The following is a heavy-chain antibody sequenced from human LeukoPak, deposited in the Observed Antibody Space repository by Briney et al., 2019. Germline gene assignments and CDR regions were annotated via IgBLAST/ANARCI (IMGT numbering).Heavy chain of an antibody. D-gene: IGHD2-2*01. CDR3: ARDRWDIVVVPAGWFDP. CDR1: GFTFSSYW. J-gene: IGHJ5*02. V-gene: IGHV3-7*01. Sequence: PGGSLRLSCAASGFTFSSYWMSWVRQAPGKGLEWVANIKQDGSEKYYVDSVKGRFTISRDNAKNSLYLQMNSLRAEDTAVYYCARDRWDIVVVPAGWFDPWGQGTLVTVSS. CDR2: IKQDGSEK.